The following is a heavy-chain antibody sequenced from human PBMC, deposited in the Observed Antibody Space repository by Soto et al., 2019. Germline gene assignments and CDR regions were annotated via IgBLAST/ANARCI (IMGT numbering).Heavy chain of an antibody. CDR2: SSGSGGST. J-gene: IGHJ6*02. Sequence: EVQLLESGGGLVQPGGSLRLSCAASGFTFTSYAMIWVRQAPGKGLEWVSASSGSGGSTYYADSVKGRFTISRDNSKNTVYLQMNSLRAEDTAVYYCARVQCTGGSCFSSYYYYYGMDVWGQGTTVTVSS. D-gene: IGHD2-15*01. CDR3: ARVQCTGGSCFSSYYYYYGMDV. CDR1: GFTFTSYA. V-gene: IGHV3-23*01.